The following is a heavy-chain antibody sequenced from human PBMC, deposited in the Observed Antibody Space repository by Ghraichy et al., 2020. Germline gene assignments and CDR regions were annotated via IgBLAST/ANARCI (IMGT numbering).Heavy chain of an antibody. V-gene: IGHV3-23*01. J-gene: IGHJ4*02. CDR3: AKGYSSGGSEGFFDH. CDR1: GFPFSNYA. D-gene: IGHD2-15*01. Sequence: GGSLRLSCAVSGFPFSNYAMTWVRQAPGEGLEWVSTIGGGGSRIYYVDSVRGRFTLSRDDSRNTVYLYMNSLRVDDTAVYYCAKGYSSGGSEGFFDHWGQGILVTVSS. CDR2: IGGGGSRI.